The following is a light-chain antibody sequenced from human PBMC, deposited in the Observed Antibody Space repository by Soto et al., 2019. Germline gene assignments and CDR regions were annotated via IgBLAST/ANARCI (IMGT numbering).Light chain of an antibody. Sequence: EVMLTQSPAPLSLSPGDSATLSCRASRSISSYLSWYQQKPGQAPSLLIYDASNRRTDSTARFSGSGSGTTFIPPTSSREEPDVAVVYYRQRSDDSVTFGQGTRLEIK. V-gene: IGKV3-11*01. CDR3: QRSDDSVT. J-gene: IGKJ5*01. CDR1: RSISSY. CDR2: DAS.